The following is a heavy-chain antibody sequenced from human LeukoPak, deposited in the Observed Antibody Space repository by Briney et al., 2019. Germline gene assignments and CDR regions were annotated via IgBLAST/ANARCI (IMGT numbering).Heavy chain of an antibody. CDR3: AKEGGSSPIYYYYGMDV. CDR2: ISWNSGSI. CDR1: GFTFDDYA. V-gene: IGHV3-9*01. J-gene: IGHJ6*02. D-gene: IGHD6-13*01. Sequence: GGSLRLSCAASGFTFDDYAMHWVRQAPGKGLEWVPGISWNSGSIGYADSVKGRFTISRDNAKNSLYLQMNSLRAEDTALYYCAKEGGSSPIYYYYGMDVWGQGTTVTVSS.